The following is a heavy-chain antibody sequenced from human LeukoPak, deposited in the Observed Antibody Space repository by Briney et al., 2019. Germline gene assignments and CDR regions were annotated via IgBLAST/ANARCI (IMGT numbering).Heavy chain of an antibody. J-gene: IGHJ6*02. CDR3: ARRPYSSGWYFQMTHYGMDV. CDR1: GYTSTSYD. V-gene: IGHV1-8*01. CDR2: MNPNSGNT. Sequence: ASVKVSCKASGYTSTSYDINWVRQATGQGLEWMGWMNPNSGNTGYAQKFQGRVTMTRNTSISTAYMELSSLRSEDTAVYYCARRPYSSGWYFQMTHYGMDVWGQGTTVTVSS. D-gene: IGHD6-19*01.